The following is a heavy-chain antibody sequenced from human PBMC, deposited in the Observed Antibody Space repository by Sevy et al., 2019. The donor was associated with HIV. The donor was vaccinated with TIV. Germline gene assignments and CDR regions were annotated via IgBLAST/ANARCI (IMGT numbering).Heavy chain of an antibody. CDR3: ARGALSGSYGGPLDY. Sequence: GGSLRLSCAASGFIFSIYDMHWVRQATGKGLEWVSAINTVGDTYYPGSVKGRFTISRENAKNSLYLQMNSLRAGDTAVYYCARGALSGSYGGPLDYWGQGALVTVSS. V-gene: IGHV3-13*01. CDR1: GFIFSIYD. CDR2: INTVGDT. J-gene: IGHJ4*02. D-gene: IGHD1-26*01.